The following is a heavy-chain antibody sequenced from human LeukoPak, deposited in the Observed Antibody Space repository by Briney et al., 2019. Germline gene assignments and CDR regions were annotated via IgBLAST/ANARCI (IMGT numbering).Heavy chain of an antibody. CDR2: ISAYNGNT. Sequence: ASVKVSCKASGYTFTSYGISWVRQVPGQGLEWMGWISAYNGNTNYAQKLQGRVTMTTDTSTSTAYMELRSLRSDDTAVYYCARVMYYDILTGYSALDYWGQGTLVTVSS. J-gene: IGHJ4*02. V-gene: IGHV1-18*04. D-gene: IGHD3-9*01. CDR3: ARVMYYDILTGYSALDY. CDR1: GYTFTSYG.